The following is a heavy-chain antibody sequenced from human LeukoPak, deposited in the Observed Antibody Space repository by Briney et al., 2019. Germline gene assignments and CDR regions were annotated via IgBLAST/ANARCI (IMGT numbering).Heavy chain of an antibody. Sequence: VGSLRLSFAASGFTFSSYAMSWVRQAPGKGLEWVSAISGSGGSTYYADSVKGRFTISRDNSKNTLYLQMNSLRAEDTAVYYCAKPPIAARPSWWYFDLWGRGTLVTVSS. CDR3: AKPPIAARPSWWYFDL. J-gene: IGHJ2*01. V-gene: IGHV3-23*01. CDR2: ISGSGGST. CDR1: GFTFSSYA. D-gene: IGHD6-6*01.